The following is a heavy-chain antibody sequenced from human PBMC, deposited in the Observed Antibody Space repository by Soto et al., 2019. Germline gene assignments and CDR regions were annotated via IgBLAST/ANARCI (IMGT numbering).Heavy chain of an antibody. J-gene: IGHJ6*02. Sequence: ESGGGVVQPGRSLRLSCAASGFTFSSYAMHWVRQAPGKGLEWVAVISYDGSNKYYADSVKGRFTISRDNSKNTLYLQMNSLRAEDTAVYYCARAPPSGSYWGYYYYGMDVWGQGTTVTVSS. CDR2: ISYDGSNK. CDR1: GFTFSSYA. CDR3: ARAPPSGSYWGYYYYGMDV. V-gene: IGHV3-30-3*01. D-gene: IGHD1-26*01.